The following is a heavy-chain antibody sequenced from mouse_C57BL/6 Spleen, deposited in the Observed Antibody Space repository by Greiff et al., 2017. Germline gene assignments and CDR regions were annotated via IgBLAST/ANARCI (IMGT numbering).Heavy chain of an antibody. D-gene: IGHD1-1*01. CDR3: ARIITTVVASFDY. CDR1: GYTFTSYW. V-gene: IGHV1-61*01. CDR2: IYPSDSET. Sequence: QVQLQQPGAELVRPGSSVKLSCKASGYTFTSYWMDWVKQRPGQGLEWIGNIYPSDSETHYNQKFKDKATLTVDKSSSTAYMQLSSLTSEDSAVYYCARIITTVVASFDYWGQGTTLTVSS. J-gene: IGHJ2*01.